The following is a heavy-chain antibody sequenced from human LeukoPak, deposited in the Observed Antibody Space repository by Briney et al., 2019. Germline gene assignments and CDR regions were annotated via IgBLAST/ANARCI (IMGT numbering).Heavy chain of an antibody. Sequence: ASVKVSCKASGYTFTSYAMNWVRQAPGQGLEWMGWINTNTGNPAYAQGFTGRFVFSLDTSVSTAYLQICSLKAEDTAVYYCAREYCSGGSCYSMFGPWGQGTLVTVPS. CDR2: INTNTGNP. CDR3: AREYCSGGSCYSMFGP. CDR1: GYTFTSYA. D-gene: IGHD2-15*01. J-gene: IGHJ5*02. V-gene: IGHV7-4-1*01.